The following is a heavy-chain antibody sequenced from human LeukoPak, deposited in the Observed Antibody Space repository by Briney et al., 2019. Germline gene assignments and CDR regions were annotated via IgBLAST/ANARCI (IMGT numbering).Heavy chain of an antibody. J-gene: IGHJ4*02. CDR3: ARPPYSSGWKRGAHFDY. D-gene: IGHD6-19*01. V-gene: IGHV4-39*07. CDR2: IYYSGST. CDR1: GGSISRTTYY. Sequence: RTSETLSLTCTVSGGSISRTTYYWGWIRQPPGKGLEWIGSIYYSGSTNYNPSLKSRVTISVDTSKNQFSLKLSSVTAADTAVYYCARPPYSSGWKRGAHFDYWGQGTLVTVSS.